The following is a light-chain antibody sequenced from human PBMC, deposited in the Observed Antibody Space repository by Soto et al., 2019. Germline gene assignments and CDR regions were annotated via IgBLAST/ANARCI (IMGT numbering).Light chain of an antibody. Sequence: QTVVTQSPSASASLGASVKLTCTLSSGHSSYAIAWHQQQPEKGPRYLMKLNSDGSHSKGDGIPDRFSGSSSGAERYLTISSLQSEDGADYYCQTWGTGIVVFGGGTKLTVL. CDR1: SGHSSYA. CDR2: LNSDGSH. J-gene: IGLJ2*01. V-gene: IGLV4-69*01. CDR3: QTWGTGIVV.